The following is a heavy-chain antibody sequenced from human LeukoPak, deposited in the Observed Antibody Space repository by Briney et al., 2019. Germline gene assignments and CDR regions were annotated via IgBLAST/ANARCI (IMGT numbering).Heavy chain of an antibody. CDR2: IYYSGST. CDR1: GGSISSGGYY. V-gene: IGHV4-31*03. J-gene: IGHJ6*03. D-gene: IGHD5-24*01. Sequence: PSQTLSLTCTVSGGSISSGGYYWSWIRQHPGKGLEWIGYIYYSGSTYYNPSLKSRVTISVDTSKNQFSLKLSSVTAADTAVYYCARGEGYSKALNYYYYYMDVWGKGTTVTVSS. CDR3: ARGEGYSKALNYYYYYMDV.